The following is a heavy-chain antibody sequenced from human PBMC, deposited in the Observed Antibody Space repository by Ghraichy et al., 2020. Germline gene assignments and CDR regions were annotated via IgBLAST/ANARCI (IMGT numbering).Heavy chain of an antibody. CDR2: ISGSGDAT. J-gene: IGHJ3*01. CDR1: GFTFKNYA. Sequence: GGSLRLSCAASGFTFKNYAMNWVRQAPGKGLQWVAIISGSGDATHYADSVKDRFTVSRDNSRNTVYLQMSSLRAEDTAVYYCAKPFDYGSGSYYSAFDVWGQGTMVTASS. D-gene: IGHD3-10*01. V-gene: IGHV3-23*01. CDR3: AKPFDYGSGSYYSAFDV.